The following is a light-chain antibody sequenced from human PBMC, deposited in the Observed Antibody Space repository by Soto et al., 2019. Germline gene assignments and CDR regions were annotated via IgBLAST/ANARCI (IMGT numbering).Light chain of an antibody. Sequence: QSALTQPASVSGSPGQSITISCTGTSSDVGGYNYVSWYQQHPGKAPKLMIYDVSNRPSGVSIRFSGSTSGNTASLTISGLQAEDEADYYCSSYTSSSVVFGGGTKLTVL. CDR2: DVS. CDR1: SSDVGGYNY. CDR3: SSYTSSSVV. V-gene: IGLV2-14*01. J-gene: IGLJ2*01.